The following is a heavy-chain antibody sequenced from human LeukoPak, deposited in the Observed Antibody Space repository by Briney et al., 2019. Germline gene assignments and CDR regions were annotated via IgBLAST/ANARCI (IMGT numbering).Heavy chain of an antibody. D-gene: IGHD3-10*01. CDR2: VNPNSGGT. Sequence: ASVKVSCKASGYTFTGYYMHWVRQAPAQGLEWMGWVNPNSGGTNYAQKFQGRVTMTRDTSIHTAYMELSRLRSEATAVYYCASQRITMVRRRVWFHRWGQGTMVTVSS. CDR3: ASQRITMVRRRVWFHR. V-gene: IGHV1-2*02. J-gene: IGHJ5*02. CDR1: GYTFTGYY.